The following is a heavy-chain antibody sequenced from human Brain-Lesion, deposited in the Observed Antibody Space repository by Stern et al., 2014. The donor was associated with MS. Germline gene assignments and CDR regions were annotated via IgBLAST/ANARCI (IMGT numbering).Heavy chain of an antibody. CDR1: GFPFDDYA. Sequence: EVQLVQSVGDLVQPGRSLRLSCAAFGFPFDDYAMHWVRQAPGKGLEWVAGIRWNSGTIGYADSVKGRFTTSRDNAYSSLYLQMNSLRPEDTALYYCARDITGSSAYFAYWGRGTLVTVSS. CDR3: ARDITGSSAYFAY. D-gene: IGHD1-14*01. CDR2: IRWNSGTI. V-gene: IGHV3-9*01. J-gene: IGHJ4*02.